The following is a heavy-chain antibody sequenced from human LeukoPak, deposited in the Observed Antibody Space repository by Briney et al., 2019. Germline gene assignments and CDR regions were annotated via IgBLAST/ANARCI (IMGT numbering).Heavy chain of an antibody. V-gene: IGHV5-51*01. CDR3: ARLWAAAGSLLDY. Sequence: ASVKVSCKGSGYSFTSYWIGWVRQMPGKGLEWMGIIYPGDSDTRYSPSFQGQVTISADKSISTAYLQWSSLKASDTAMYYCARLWAAAGSLLDYWGQGTLVTVSS. CDR1: GYSFTSYW. D-gene: IGHD6-13*01. J-gene: IGHJ4*02. CDR2: IYPGDSDT.